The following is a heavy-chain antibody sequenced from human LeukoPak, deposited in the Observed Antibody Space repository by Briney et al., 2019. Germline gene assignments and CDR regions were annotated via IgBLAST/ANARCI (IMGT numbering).Heavy chain of an antibody. CDR1: GASIISFY. CDR3: ARPPPGYPYDI. J-gene: IGHJ3*02. Sequence: PSETLSLTCSVSGASIISFYWTWIRQSPGKGLEWIGHIYRGTTSYNPSLKNRVTISADTSSNQFSLKVYSVTAADTAVYFCARPPPGYPYDIWGQGTAVTVSS. V-gene: IGHV4-59*01. D-gene: IGHD5-18*01. CDR2: IYRGTT.